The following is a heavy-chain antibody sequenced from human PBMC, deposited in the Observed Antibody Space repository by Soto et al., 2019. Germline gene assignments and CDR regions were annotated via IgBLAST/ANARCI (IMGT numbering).Heavy chain of an antibody. CDR2: INPNSGGT. CDR1: GYTFTGYY. Sequence: GASVKVSCKASGYTFTGYYMHWVRQAPGQGLEWMGWINPNSGGTNYAQKFQGRVTMSVDTSKNQFSLKLTSVTAADTAVYFCARAYYEILTGSYAMDVWGQGTTVTVSS. V-gene: IGHV1-2*02. D-gene: IGHD3-9*01. CDR3: ARAYYEILTGSYAMDV. J-gene: IGHJ6*02.